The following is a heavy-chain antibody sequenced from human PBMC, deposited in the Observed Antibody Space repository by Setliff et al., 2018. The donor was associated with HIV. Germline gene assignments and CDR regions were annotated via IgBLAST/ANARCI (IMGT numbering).Heavy chain of an antibody. D-gene: IGHD1-1*01. Sequence: ASVKVSCKSSGYTFTDYFMPWVRQAPGQGLEWMGWISPDNANTRISQRFRGSVTMTRDRSINTAYMEFSGLTSDDTAVYYCSRQLSNSFDYWGQGTLVTVSS. V-gene: IGHV1-2*02. CDR2: ISPDNANT. CDR1: GYTFTDYF. CDR3: SRQLSNSFDY. J-gene: IGHJ4*02.